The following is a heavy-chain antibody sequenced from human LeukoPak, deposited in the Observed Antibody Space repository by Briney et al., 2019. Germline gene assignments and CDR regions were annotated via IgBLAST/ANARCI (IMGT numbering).Heavy chain of an antibody. J-gene: IGHJ4*02. Sequence: GGSLRLSCAASGFTFSNYGMHWVRQAPGKGLEWVAVIWYDGSNKYYADSVKGRFTISRDNSKNTLYLQMNSLRADDTAVYYCASDRVDTVMVTFDYWGQGTLVTVSS. D-gene: IGHD5-18*01. CDR3: ASDRVDTVMVTFDY. CDR1: GFTFSNYG. V-gene: IGHV3-33*01. CDR2: IWYDGSNK.